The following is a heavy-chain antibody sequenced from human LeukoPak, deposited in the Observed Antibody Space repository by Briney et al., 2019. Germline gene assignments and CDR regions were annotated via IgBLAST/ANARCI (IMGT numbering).Heavy chain of an antibody. CDR1: GYTFTSYD. D-gene: IGHD6-19*01. CDR2: MNPNSGNT. V-gene: IGHV1-8*01. CDR3: ARVLRSSGWYY. J-gene: IGHJ4*02. Sequence: ASVKVSCKASGYTFTSYDINWVRQAAGQGLEWMGWMNPNSGNTGYAQKFQGRVTMTRDSSITTAYMEPSSLRSEDTAVYYCARVLRSSGWYYWGQGTLVTVSS.